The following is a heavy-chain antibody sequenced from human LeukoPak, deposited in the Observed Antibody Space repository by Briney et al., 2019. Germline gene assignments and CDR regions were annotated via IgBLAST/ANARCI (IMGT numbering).Heavy chain of an antibody. CDR3: ARNPPRGDYYDSSGYPYYFDY. Sequence: GGSLRLSCAASGFTFSSYSMNWVRQAPGKGLEWVSSISSSSSYIYYADSVKGRFTISRDNAKNSLYLQMNSLRAEDTAVYYCARNPPRGDYYDSSGYPYYFDYWGQGTLVTVSS. CDR2: ISSSSSYI. CDR1: GFTFSSYS. J-gene: IGHJ4*02. V-gene: IGHV3-21*01. D-gene: IGHD3-22*01.